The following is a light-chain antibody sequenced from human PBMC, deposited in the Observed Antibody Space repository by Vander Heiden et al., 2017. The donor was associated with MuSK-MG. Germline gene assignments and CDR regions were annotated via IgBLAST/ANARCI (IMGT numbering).Light chain of an antibody. V-gene: IGKV3-20*01. CDR2: GAS. J-gene: IGKJ4*01. CDR1: QSVSSSY. CDR3: QQDCSSPNT. Sequence: EIVLTQSPGTLSLSPGERATLSCRASQSVSSSYLAWYQQKPGQAPRLLIYGASSSATGIPDTSSGRGSATDFTLTISRLKPEALAVYYSQQDCSSPNTFGGGTKVEIK.